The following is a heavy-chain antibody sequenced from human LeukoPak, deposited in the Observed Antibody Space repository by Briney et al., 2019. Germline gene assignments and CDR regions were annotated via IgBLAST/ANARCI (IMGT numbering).Heavy chain of an antibody. Sequence: GGSLRLSCAASGFTFSSYGMHWVRQAPGKGLEWVAVISYDGSNKYYADSVKGRFTISRDNSKNTLYLQMNSLRAEDTAVYYCAKDPRAYDILTGYSFDCRGQGTLVTVSS. V-gene: IGHV3-30*18. CDR2: ISYDGSNK. CDR3: AKDPRAYDILTGYSFDC. CDR1: GFTFSSYG. J-gene: IGHJ4*02. D-gene: IGHD3-9*01.